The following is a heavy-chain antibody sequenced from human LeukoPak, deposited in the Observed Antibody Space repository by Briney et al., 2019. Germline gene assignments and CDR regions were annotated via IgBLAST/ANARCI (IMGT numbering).Heavy chain of an antibody. CDR3: ARVLRPWYFDL. D-gene: IGHD2/OR15-2a*01. V-gene: IGHV3-30*04. CDR2: ISYDGSNK. J-gene: IGHJ2*01. CDR1: GFTFSSYA. Sequence: GGSLRLSCAASGFTFSSYAMHWVRQAPGKGLEWVAVISYDGSNKYSADSVKGRFTISRDNAKNTLYLQMNSLRAEDTAVYYCARVLRPWYFDLWGRGTLVTVSS.